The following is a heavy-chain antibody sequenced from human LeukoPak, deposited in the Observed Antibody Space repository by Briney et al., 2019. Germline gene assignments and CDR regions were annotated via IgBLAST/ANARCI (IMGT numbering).Heavy chain of an antibody. CDR1: AFSLNAYN. V-gene: IGHV3-21*04. J-gene: IGHJ6*02. CDR2: ISYTGTYI. CDR3: VRDRGTYRPIDV. D-gene: IGHD1-26*01. Sequence: GGSLRLSCAASAFSLNAYNMNWVRQAPGKGLEWVSSISYTGTYIYYADSVKGRFTISRDNAQNSLYLQMNSLRAEDTAIYYCVRDRGTYRPIDVWGQGTTVSVSS.